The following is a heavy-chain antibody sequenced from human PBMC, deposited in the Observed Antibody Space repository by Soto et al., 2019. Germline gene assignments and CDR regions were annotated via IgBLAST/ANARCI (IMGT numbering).Heavy chain of an antibody. D-gene: IGHD2-15*01. V-gene: IGHV3-30-3*01. CDR3: ARDWVAGIDY. CDR1: GFTFSSYA. CDR2: ISYDGSNK. Sequence: QVQLVESGGGVVQPGRSLRLSCAASGFTFSSYAMHWVRQAPGKGLEWVAVISYDGSNKYYADSVKGRFTISRDNSKNTLYLKRNSLRAEDTAVYYCARDWVAGIDYWGQGTLVTVPS. J-gene: IGHJ4*02.